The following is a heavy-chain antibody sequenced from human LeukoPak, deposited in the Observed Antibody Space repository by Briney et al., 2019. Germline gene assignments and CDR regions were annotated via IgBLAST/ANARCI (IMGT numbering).Heavy chain of an antibody. CDR1: GFTFSSYG. CDR2: ISGSGGST. D-gene: IGHD1-26*01. J-gene: IGHJ3*02. Sequence: GGSLRLSCAASGFTFSSYGMSWVRQAPGKGLEWVSAISGSGGSTYYADSVKGRFTISRDNSKNTLYLQMNSLRAEDTAVYYCAREVGGSYQGDAFDIWGQGTMVTVSS. V-gene: IGHV3-23*01. CDR3: AREVGGSYQGDAFDI.